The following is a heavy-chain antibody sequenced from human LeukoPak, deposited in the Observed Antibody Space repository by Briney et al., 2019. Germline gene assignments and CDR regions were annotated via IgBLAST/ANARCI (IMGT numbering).Heavy chain of an antibody. D-gene: IGHD2-2*02. CDR3: ARMDCSSTSCYTPAEYFQH. J-gene: IGHJ1*01. CDR2: IKQDGSEK. V-gene: IGHV3-7*01. CDR1: GFTFSSCW. Sequence: GGSLRLSCAASGFTFSSCWMSWVRQAPGKGLEWVANIKQDGSEKYYVDSVKERFTISRDNAKNSLYLEMDSLRAEDTAVYYCARMDCSSTSCYTPAEYFQHWGQGTLVTVSS.